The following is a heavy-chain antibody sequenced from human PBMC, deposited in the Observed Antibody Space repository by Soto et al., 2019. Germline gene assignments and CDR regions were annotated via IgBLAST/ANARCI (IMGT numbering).Heavy chain of an antibody. J-gene: IGHJ4*01. D-gene: IGHD1-26*01. CDR1: GYTFTSYG. CDR2: ISGYKGNT. V-gene: IGHV1-18*01. CDR3: ARDRGSYALDY. Sequence: QVQLVQSGAEVKKPGASVNVSCTASGYTFTSYGFNWGRQAPGQGLEWRGWISGYKGNTNYAQKLQGRVTMTTDTSTSTAYMELRSLRSDDTAVYYCARDRGSYALDYWGQGTLVTVSS.